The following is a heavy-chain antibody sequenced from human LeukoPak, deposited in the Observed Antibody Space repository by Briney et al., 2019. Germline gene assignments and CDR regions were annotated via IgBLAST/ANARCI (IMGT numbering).Heavy chain of an antibody. V-gene: IGHV3-21*01. Sequence: GGSLRLSCAASGFTFSSYSMNWARQAPGKGLEWVSSISSSSSYIYYADSVKGRFTISRDNAKNSLYLQMNSLRAEDTAVYYCAREEIVVVPAAINYYYYGMDVWGQGTTVTVSS. D-gene: IGHD2-2*02. CDR3: AREEIVVVPAAINYYYYGMDV. CDR2: ISSSSSYI. J-gene: IGHJ6*02. CDR1: GFTFSSYS.